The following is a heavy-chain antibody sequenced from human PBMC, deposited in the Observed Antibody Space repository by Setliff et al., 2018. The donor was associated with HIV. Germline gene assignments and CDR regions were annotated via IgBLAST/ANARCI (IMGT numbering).Heavy chain of an antibody. V-gene: IGHV4-39*01. Sequence: PSETLSLTCTVSRGSIRSGTYYWGWIRQPPGEGLEWIGNMYYTGNTYHNPSLKSRVTISVDTSKNQFSLKLSSVTAADTAVYYCASSPIITNGYYFDYWGPGTLVTVSS. CDR1: RGSIRSGTYY. CDR3: ASSPIITNGYYFDY. J-gene: IGHJ4*02. D-gene: IGHD2-8*01. CDR2: MYYTGNT.